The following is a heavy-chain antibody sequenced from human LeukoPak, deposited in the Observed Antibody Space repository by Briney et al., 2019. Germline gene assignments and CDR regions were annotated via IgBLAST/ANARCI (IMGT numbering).Heavy chain of an antibody. CDR3: AREGLAVALDY. CDR1: GYSISTGYY. CDR2: IYTSGST. V-gene: IGHV4-4*07. Sequence: SETLSLTCTVSGYSISTGYYWGWIRQPAGKGLEWIGRIYTSGSTYYNPSLKSRVTMSVDTSKNQFSLKLSSVTAADTAVYYCAREGLAVALDYWGQGTLVTVSS. D-gene: IGHD6-19*01. J-gene: IGHJ4*02.